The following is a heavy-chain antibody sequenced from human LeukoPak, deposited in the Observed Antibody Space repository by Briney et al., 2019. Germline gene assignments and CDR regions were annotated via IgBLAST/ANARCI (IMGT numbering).Heavy chain of an antibody. Sequence: SETLSLTCTVSGGSISSYYWSWIRQPPGKGLEWIGYIYYSGSTNYNPSLKSRVTISVDTSKNQFSLKLSSVTAADTAVYYCARGGFWRGYYYYYYMDVWGKGTTVTVSS. D-gene: IGHD3-3*01. CDR1: GGSISSYY. J-gene: IGHJ6*03. V-gene: IGHV4-59*01. CDR3: ARGGFWRGYYYYYYMDV. CDR2: IYYSGST.